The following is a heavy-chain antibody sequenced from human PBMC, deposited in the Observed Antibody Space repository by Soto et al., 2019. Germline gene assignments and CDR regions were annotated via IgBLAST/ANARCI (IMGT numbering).Heavy chain of an antibody. V-gene: IGHV3-74*01. CDR2: INSDGSTT. CDR3: ATLFITGSSRVH. CDR1: GFTLRSYW. Sequence: EVQLVESGGGLVQPGGSLRLSCRASGFTLRSYWMHWVRQAPGKGLVWVSNINSDGSTTNYANSVKGRFTISRDNARNTLYLALHPLRAGDTGVYVAATLFITGSSRVHWGQGSLVTVSS. J-gene: IGHJ4*02. D-gene: IGHD3-10*01.